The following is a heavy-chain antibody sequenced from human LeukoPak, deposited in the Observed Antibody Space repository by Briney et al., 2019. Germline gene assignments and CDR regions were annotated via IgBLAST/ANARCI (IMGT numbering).Heavy chain of an antibody. V-gene: IGHV1-2*02. CDR2: INPNSGET. Sequence: ASVKVSCKASGYTFTAYFMHWVRQAPGQGPEWMGWINPNSGETNYAHKFRGRVSFSRDTSIDTAYMEMSRLTSDDGALYYCAREGLTLKHFDLWGQGSLVTVSS. J-gene: IGHJ4*02. CDR1: GYTFTAYF. CDR3: AREGLTLKHFDL.